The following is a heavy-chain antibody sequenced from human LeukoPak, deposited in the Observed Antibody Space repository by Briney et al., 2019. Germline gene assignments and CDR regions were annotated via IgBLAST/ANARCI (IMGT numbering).Heavy chain of an antibody. CDR2: INPNSGGT. CDR3: ARARPLYYYDSSGKGVDY. V-gene: IGHV1-2*02. CDR1: GYTFTGYY. D-gene: IGHD3-22*01. Sequence: ASVKVSCKASGYTFTGYYIHWVRQAPGQGLEWMGWINPNSGGTNYAQKFQGRVTMTRDTSISTAYMELSRLRSDDTAVYYCARARPLYYYDSSGKGVDYWGQGTLVTVSS. J-gene: IGHJ4*02.